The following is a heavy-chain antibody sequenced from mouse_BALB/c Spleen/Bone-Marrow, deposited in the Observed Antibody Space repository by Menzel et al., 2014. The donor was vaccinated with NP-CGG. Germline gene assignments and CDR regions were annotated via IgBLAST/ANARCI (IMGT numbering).Heavy chain of an antibody. CDR2: VNPYSDGT. CDR1: GYTFTSYM. Sequence: VQLQQPGPELVKPGALVKMSCRASGYTFTSYMMHWVKQKPGQGLEWVGYVNPYSDGTYYTEDFKGKATLTSDKSSSTVYMELSSLTSEDSAVFYCARSKDWYFDVWGAGTTVTVSS. CDR3: ARSKDWYFDV. V-gene: IGHV1-14*01. J-gene: IGHJ1*01.